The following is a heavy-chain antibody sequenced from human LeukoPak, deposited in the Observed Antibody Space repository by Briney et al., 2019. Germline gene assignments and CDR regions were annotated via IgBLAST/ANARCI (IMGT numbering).Heavy chain of an antibody. CDR3: ARSDLTAGDAFDI. D-gene: IGHD1-14*01. CDR1: GGSIGSSSYY. J-gene: IGHJ3*02. Sequence: SETLSLTCTVSGGSIGSSSYYWGWIRQPPGKGLEWIGNIYYSGNTYYNPSLKSRVTISVDTSKNQFSLKLSSVTAADTAVYYCARSDLTAGDAFDIWGQGTMVTVSS. CDR2: IYYSGNT. V-gene: IGHV4-39*07.